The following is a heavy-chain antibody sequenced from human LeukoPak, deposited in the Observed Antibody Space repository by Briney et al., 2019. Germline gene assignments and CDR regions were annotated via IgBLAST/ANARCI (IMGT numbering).Heavy chain of an antibody. V-gene: IGHV4-34*01. J-gene: IGHJ4*02. CDR2: INHSGST. CDR1: GGSFSGYY. CDR3: ARGRGMTVTT. D-gene: IGHD4-17*01. Sequence: PSETLSLTCAVYGGSFSGYYWSWIRQPPGKGLEWIGEINHSGSTNYNPSLKSRVTISVDTSNNQFSLKLSSVTAADTAVYYCARGRGMTVTTWGQGTLVTVSS.